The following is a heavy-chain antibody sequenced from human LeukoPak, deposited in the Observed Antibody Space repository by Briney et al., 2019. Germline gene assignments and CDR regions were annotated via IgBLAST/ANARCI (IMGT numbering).Heavy chain of an antibody. D-gene: IGHD1-26*01. J-gene: IGHJ1*01. V-gene: IGHV3-15*01. CDR2: IKSKTDGGTT. Sequence: GGPLRLSCAASGFTFSNAWMSWVRQAPGKGLEWVGRIKSKTDGGTTDYAAPVKGRFTVSRDDSKNTLYLQMNSLKTEDTAVYYCTRAVGATEYFQHWGQGTLVTVSS. CDR3: TRAVGATEYFQH. CDR1: GFTFSNAW.